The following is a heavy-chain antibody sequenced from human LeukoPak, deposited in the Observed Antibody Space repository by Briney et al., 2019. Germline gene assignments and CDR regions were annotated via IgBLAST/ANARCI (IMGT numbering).Heavy chain of an antibody. D-gene: IGHD3-22*01. Sequence: GGSLRLSCAASGFTFSSYAMSWVRQAPGKGLEWVSAISGSGGSTYYTDSVKGRFTISRDNSKNTLYLQMNSLRAEDTAVYYCAKDQYYYDSSGAAFDIWGQGTMVTVSS. V-gene: IGHV3-23*01. J-gene: IGHJ3*02. CDR1: GFTFSSYA. CDR2: ISGSGGST. CDR3: AKDQYYYDSSGAAFDI.